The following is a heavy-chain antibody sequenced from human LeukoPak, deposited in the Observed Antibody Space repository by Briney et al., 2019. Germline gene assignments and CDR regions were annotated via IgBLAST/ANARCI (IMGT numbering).Heavy chain of an antibody. J-gene: IGHJ6*03. D-gene: IGHD4/OR15-4a*01. V-gene: IGHV4-39*01. CDR3: AMTGGAYSYMDV. CDR1: GGSISSSSYY. CDR2: IYYSGST. Sequence: SETLSLTCTVSGGSISSSSYYWGWIRQPPGKGLEWVGIIYYSGSTYYNPSLNSRVPISVDTSKNQFSLKLSSVTAADTAVYYCAMTGGAYSYMDVWGKGTTVTVSS.